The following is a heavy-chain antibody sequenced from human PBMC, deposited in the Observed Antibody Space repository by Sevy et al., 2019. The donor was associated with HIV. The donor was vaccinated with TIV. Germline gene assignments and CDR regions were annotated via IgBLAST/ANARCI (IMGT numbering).Heavy chain of an antibody. Sequence: GGSLRLSCAASGFTFSSYGMHWVRQAPGKGLEWAAVISYDGSNKYYADSVKGRFTISRDNSKNTLYLQMNSLRAEDTAVYYCAKYYDILTGYGWGQGTLVTVSS. V-gene: IGHV3-30*18. CDR3: AKYYDILTGYG. D-gene: IGHD3-9*01. CDR1: GFTFSSYG. CDR2: ISYDGSNK. J-gene: IGHJ4*02.